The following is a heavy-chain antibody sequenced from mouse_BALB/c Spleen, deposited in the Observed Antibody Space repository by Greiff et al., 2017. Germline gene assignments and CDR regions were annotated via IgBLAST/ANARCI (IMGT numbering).Heavy chain of an antibody. V-gene: IGHV1-80*01. CDR2: IYPGDGDT. D-gene: IGHD1-2*01. J-gene: IGHJ2*01. CDR3: AREGLITTVFFDY. Sequence: VQLQQSGAELVRPGSSVKISCKASGYAFSSYWMNWVKQRPGQGLEWIGQIYPGDGDTNYNGKFKGKATLTADKSSSTAYMQLSILTSEDSAVYFCAREGLITTVFFDYWGQGTTLTVSS. CDR1: GYAFSSYW.